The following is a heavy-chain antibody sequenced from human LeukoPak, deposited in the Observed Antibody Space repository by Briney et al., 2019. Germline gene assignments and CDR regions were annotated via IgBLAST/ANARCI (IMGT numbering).Heavy chain of an antibody. CDR1: GGSITSYY. D-gene: IGHD2/OR15-2a*01. V-gene: IGHV4-59*01. J-gene: IGHJ3*02. CDR2: TYYSGGT. Sequence: SETLSLTCTVSGGSITSYYWSWIRQPPGKGLEWIGYTYYSGGTNYNPSLRRRVTISVKTSKNQFSLRLRSVTAADTHVYFCARALPIGRRSDAFDICGPGEIVTASS. CDR3: ARALPIGRRSDAFDI.